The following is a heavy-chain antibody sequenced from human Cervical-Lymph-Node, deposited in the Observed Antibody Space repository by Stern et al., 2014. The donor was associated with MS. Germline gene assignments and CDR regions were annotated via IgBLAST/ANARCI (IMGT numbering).Heavy chain of an antibody. D-gene: IGHD3-22*01. CDR1: GFTFDDYA. CDR3: AKDKNYYDSSGWGPYFDY. Sequence: EVQLVESGGGLVQPGRSLRLSCAASGFTFDDYAMHWVRQAPGKGLEWVSGISWNSGSIGYADSVKGRFTISRDNAKNSLYLQMNSLRAEDTALYYCAKDKNYYDSSGWGPYFDYWGQGTLVTVSS. V-gene: IGHV3-9*01. CDR2: ISWNSGSI. J-gene: IGHJ4*02.